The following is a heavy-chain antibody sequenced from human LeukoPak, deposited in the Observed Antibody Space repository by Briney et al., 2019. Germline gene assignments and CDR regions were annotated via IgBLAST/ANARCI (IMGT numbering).Heavy chain of an antibody. CDR1: GFSFSDYW. CDR2: IKQDGSEK. V-gene: IGHV3-7*01. J-gene: IGHJ4*02. CDR3: ARDAMTTVPY. D-gene: IGHD4-17*01. Sequence: GGSLRLSCAASGFSFSDYWMTWVRQAPGKGLEWVAHIKQDGSEKYYVDSVKGRFTISRDNAKNSLYLQMNSLRAEDTAVYYCARDAMTTVPYWGQGTLVTVSS.